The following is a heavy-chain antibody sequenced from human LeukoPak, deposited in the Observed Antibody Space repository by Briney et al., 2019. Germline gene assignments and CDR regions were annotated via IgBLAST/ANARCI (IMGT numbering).Heavy chain of an antibody. V-gene: IGHV1-18*04. CDR2: ISAYNGNT. J-gene: IGHJ6*02. D-gene: IGHD3-10*01. Sequence: GASVKVSCKASGYTFTSYYMHWVRKAPGQGLEWMGWISAYNGNTNYAQKLQGRVAMTTDTSTSTAHMELRSLRSDDTAVYFCGKATMVRGVTPGTYYYGMDVWGPGTTVTVSS. CDR3: GKATMVRGVTPGTYYYGMDV. CDR1: GYTFTSYY.